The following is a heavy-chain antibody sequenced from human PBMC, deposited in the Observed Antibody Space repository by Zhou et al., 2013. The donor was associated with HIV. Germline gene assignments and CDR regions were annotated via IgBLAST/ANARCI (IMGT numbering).Heavy chain of an antibody. Sequence: QVQLVQSGPEVKKPGSAVKVSCKAFGGSFSTYAFAWVRQAPGQGLEWLGGYLPISDTTNYAKNFLGRVTISTDDSTSTVFMELNSVTSDDTAIYYCATPGIAAGADFEYWGQGTLVIVSS. D-gene: IGHD2-21*01. CDR3: ATPGIAAGADFEY. J-gene: IGHJ4*02. CDR2: YLPISDTT. CDR1: GGSFSTYA. V-gene: IGHV1-69*05.